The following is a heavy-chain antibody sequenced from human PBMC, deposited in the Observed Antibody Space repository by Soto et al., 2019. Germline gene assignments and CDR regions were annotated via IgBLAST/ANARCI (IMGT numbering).Heavy chain of an antibody. CDR3: AREQEECGDLYYVDY. J-gene: IGHJ4*02. CDR1: GYDFERFP. CDR2: ISPYSGSR. Sequence: QVQLVQSGGEVKRPGASVKVSCKASGYDFERFPISWVRQARGQGLEWMGLISPYSGSRYYAEKFQGRVTMTTDTSTSTAYRELRSRTSDDTAVYCCAREQEECGDLYYVDYGGQGTLVTVSS. V-gene: IGHV1-18*04. D-gene: IGHD4-17*01.